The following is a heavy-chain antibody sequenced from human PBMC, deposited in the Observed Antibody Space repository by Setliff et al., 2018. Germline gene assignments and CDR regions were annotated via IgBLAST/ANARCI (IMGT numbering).Heavy chain of an antibody. J-gene: IGHJ6*02. Sequence: SVKVSCKASGGTFSSYAISWVRQAPGQGLEWMGGIIPIFGTANYAQRFQGRVTIITDESTSTAYMELSSLRSEDTAVYYCARAGTTIFGVVTSPNYGMDVWGQGTTVTVSS. CDR2: IIPIFGTA. CDR1: GGTFSSYA. CDR3: ARAGTTIFGVVTSPNYGMDV. D-gene: IGHD3-3*01. V-gene: IGHV1-69*05.